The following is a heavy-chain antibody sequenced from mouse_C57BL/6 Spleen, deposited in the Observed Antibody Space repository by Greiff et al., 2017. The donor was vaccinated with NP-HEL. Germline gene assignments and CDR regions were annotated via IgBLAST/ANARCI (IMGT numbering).Heavy chain of an antibody. V-gene: IGHV5-6*01. D-gene: IGHD2-4*01. CDR2: ISSGGSYT. Sequence: EVKLMESGGDLVKPGGSLKLSCAASGFTFSSYGMSWVRQTPDKRLEWVATISSGGSYTYYPDSVKGRFTISRDNAKNTLYLQMSSLKSEDTAMYYCARHGDDDGFAYWGQGTLVTVSA. J-gene: IGHJ3*01. CDR3: ARHGDDDGFAY. CDR1: GFTFSSYG.